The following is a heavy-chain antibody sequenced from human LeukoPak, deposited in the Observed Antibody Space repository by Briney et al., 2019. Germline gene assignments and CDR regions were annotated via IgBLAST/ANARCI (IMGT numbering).Heavy chain of an antibody. CDR1: GFTFSRYG. CDR3: AKGLDWYCSGGSCYNIDY. D-gene: IGHD2-15*01. Sequence: GRSLRLSCAASGFTFSRYGMHWVRQAPGKGLEWVAVIWYDGSNKYYADSVKGRFTISRDNSKNTLYLQMNSLRAEDTAVYYCAKGLDWYCSGGSCYNIDYWGQGTLVTVSS. CDR2: IWYDGSNK. V-gene: IGHV3-33*06. J-gene: IGHJ4*02.